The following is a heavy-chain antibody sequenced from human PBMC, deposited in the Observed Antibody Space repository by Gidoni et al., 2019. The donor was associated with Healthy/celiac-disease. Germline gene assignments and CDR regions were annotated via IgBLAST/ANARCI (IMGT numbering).Heavy chain of an antibody. J-gene: IGHJ6*04. CDR1: GGTFSSYA. Sequence: QVQLVQSGAEVKKPGSSVKVSVDASGGTFSSYAISWGRQAPGQGLEWIGGIIPIFGTANYAQTFQGRVTLTADKSTSTAYMELSSLRSEDTAVYYCARDRDYYGSGVAWGKGTTVTVSS. V-gene: IGHV1-69*06. CDR2: IIPIFGTA. CDR3: ARDRDYYGSGVA. D-gene: IGHD3-10*01.